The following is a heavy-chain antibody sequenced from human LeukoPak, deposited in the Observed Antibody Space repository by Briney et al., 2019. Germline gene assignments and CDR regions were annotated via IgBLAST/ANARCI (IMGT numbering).Heavy chain of an antibody. Sequence: GGSLRLSCAASGSTFSSYSMNWVRQAPGKGLEWVSSISSSSSYIYYADSVKGRFTISRDNAKNSLYLQMNCLRAEDTAVYYCARAGGRFGELFNPYNDPWGQGTLVTVSS. CDR1: GSTFSSYS. CDR2: ISSSSSYI. V-gene: IGHV3-21*01. CDR3: ARAGGRFGELFNPYNDP. J-gene: IGHJ5*02. D-gene: IGHD3-10*01.